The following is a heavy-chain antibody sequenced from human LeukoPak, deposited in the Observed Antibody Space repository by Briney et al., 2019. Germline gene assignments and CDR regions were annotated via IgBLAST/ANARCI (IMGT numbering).Heavy chain of an antibody. V-gene: IGHV3-23*01. J-gene: IGHJ4*02. Sequence: GGSLRLSCAASGFTFSSYAMSWVRQAPGKGLEWVSTISGSGGSTYYADSVKGRFTISRDNSKNTLYLRMSSLRAVDTAIYYCAKDPTAYGDYYFGYWGQGTLVTGSS. CDR1: GFTFSSYA. D-gene: IGHD4-17*01. CDR2: ISGSGGST. CDR3: AKDPTAYGDYYFGY.